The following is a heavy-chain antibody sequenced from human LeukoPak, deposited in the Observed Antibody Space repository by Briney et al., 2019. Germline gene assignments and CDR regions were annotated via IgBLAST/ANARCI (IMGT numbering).Heavy chain of an antibody. J-gene: IGHJ4*02. CDR2: ISSSSSTI. Sequence: PGGSLRLSCAASGFTFSSYSMNWVRQAPGKGLEWVSYISSSSSTIYYADSVKGRFTISRDDSKNTLYLQMNSLRAEDTAVYYCARGGDSSSWYGYWGQGTLVTVSS. CDR1: GFTFSSYS. V-gene: IGHV3-48*01. CDR3: ARGGDSSSWYGY. D-gene: IGHD6-13*01.